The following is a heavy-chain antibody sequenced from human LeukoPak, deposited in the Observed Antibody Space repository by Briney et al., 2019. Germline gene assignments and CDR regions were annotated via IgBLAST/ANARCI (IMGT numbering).Heavy chain of an antibody. V-gene: IGHV4-59*01. CDR2: IYYSGST. CDR1: GGSISSYY. Sequence: SETLSLTCTVSGGSISSYYWSWIRQPPGKGLEWIGYIYYSGSTNYNPSLKSRVTISVDTSKNQFSLKLSSVTAADTAVYYCARDSDCRGGSCYFDYWGQGTLVTVSS. D-gene: IGHD2-15*01. CDR3: ARDSDCRGGSCYFDY. J-gene: IGHJ4*02.